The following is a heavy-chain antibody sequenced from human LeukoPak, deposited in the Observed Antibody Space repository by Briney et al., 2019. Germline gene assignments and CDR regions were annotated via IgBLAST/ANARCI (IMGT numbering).Heavy chain of an antibody. V-gene: IGHV4-4*07. CDR3: ARASGYCSSTSCFLDAFDI. CDR2: IYTSGST. Sequence: SETLSLTCTVSGGSISSYYWSWIRQPAGKRLEWIGRIYTSGSTNYNPSLKSRVTMSVDTSKNQFSLKLSSVTAADTAVYYCARASGYCSSTSCFLDAFDIWGQGTMVTVSS. CDR1: GGSISSYY. J-gene: IGHJ3*02. D-gene: IGHD2-2*01.